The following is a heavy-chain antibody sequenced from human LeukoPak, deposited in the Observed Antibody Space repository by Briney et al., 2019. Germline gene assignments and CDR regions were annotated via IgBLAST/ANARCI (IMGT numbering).Heavy chain of an antibody. V-gene: IGHV1-18*01. Sequence: ASVKVSCKASGYTFTSYGISWVRQAPGQGLEWMGWISAYNGNTDYAQKLQGRVTMTTDTSTSTAYMELRSLRSDDTAVYYCAGYCSSTSCSNYYYGMDVWGQGTTVTVSS. CDR2: ISAYNGNT. D-gene: IGHD2-2*01. CDR3: AGYCSSTSCSNYYYGMDV. J-gene: IGHJ6*02. CDR1: GYTFTSYG.